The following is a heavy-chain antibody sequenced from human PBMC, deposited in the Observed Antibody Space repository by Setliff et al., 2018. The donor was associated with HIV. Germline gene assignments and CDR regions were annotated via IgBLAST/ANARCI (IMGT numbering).Heavy chain of an antibody. CDR1: GFPFSSFG. V-gene: IGHV3-21*06. CDR3: AGDQSSVGTGLIDQ. J-gene: IGHJ4*02. Sequence: SLRLSCTASGFPFSSFGMNWVRRAPGRGLEWVSSISSLSEYRYYADSVKGRFTISRDNGKDSVFLQMGSLGAEDTAIYYCAGDQSSVGTGLIDQWGQGTLVTVSS. D-gene: IGHD6-13*01. CDR2: ISSLSEYR.